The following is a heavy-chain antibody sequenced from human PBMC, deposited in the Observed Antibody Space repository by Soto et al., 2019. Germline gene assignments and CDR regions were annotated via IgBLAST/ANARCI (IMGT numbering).Heavy chain of an antibody. Sequence: QLQLQGSGPGLVRPSETLSLTCTVSGGSVSSSPHYWGWIRQPPGEALEWIGNIHDSGSTSYNPSIESRVTISVDTSRNQFSLNLTSVTAADTAVYYCVSSQYCTSTSCTLFVHWVQGTLVAVSS. V-gene: IGHV4-39*01. D-gene: IGHD2-2*01. J-gene: IGHJ4*02. CDR2: IHDSGST. CDR3: VSSQYCTSTSCTLFVH. CDR1: GGSVSSSPHY.